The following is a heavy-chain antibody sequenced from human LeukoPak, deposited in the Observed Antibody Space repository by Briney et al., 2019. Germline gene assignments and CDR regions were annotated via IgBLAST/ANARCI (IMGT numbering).Heavy chain of an antibody. V-gene: IGHV4-34*01. CDR1: GGSFSGYY. D-gene: IGHD4-17*01. Sequence: SETLSLTCAVYGGSFSGYYWSWIRQPPGKGLEWIGEINHSGSTNYNPSLKSRVTISVDTSKNQFSLKLRSVTAADTAVYYCARHDATVTTIYYYYYMDVWGKGTTVTISS. CDR2: INHSGST. J-gene: IGHJ6*03. CDR3: ARHDATVTTIYYYYYMDV.